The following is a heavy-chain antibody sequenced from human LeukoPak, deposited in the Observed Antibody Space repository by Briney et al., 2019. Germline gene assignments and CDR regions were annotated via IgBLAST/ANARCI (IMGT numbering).Heavy chain of an antibody. CDR3: AKVTRRYCTNGVCSGAGNDY. D-gene: IGHD2-8*01. V-gene: IGHV3-74*01. CDR2: INSDGSST. Sequence: GGSLRLSCAASGFTFSSYWMHWVRQAPGEGLVWVSRINSDGSSTSYADSVKGRYTVSRDNAKNTLYLQMNSLRAEDTAVYYCAKVTRRYCTNGVCSGAGNDYWGQGTLVTVSS. J-gene: IGHJ4*02. CDR1: GFTFSSYW.